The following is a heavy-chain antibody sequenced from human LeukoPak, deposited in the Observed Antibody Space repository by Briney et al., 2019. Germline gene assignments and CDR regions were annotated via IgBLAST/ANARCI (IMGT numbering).Heavy chain of an antibody. CDR1: GGSIRSGDYS. D-gene: IGHD6-13*01. CDR3: ASSPGGYSSSWYDY. J-gene: IGHJ4*02. V-gene: IGHV4-30-4*08. CDR2: IYYSGST. Sequence: PSETLSLTCTVSGGSIRSGDYSWNWIRQHPGKGLEWIGYIYYSGSTYYHPSLKSRVTISVDTSKNQFSLKLSSVTAADTAVYYCASSPGGYSSSWYDYWGQGTLVTVSS.